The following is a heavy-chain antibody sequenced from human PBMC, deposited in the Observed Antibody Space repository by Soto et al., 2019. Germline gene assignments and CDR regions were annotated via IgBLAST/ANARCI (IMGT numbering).Heavy chain of an antibody. D-gene: IGHD3-16*01. V-gene: IGHV3-53*04. Sequence: PGVSLRLSCAASGFTVSSSYMSWVRQAPGKGLEWVSLIYSAGTTFYADSVKGRFTISRHNSKNTLYLQMNSLRAEDTAVYYCAREGAPYYYYGMDVWGQGTTVTVSS. J-gene: IGHJ6*02. CDR1: GFTVSSSY. CDR2: IYSAGTT. CDR3: AREGAPYYYYGMDV.